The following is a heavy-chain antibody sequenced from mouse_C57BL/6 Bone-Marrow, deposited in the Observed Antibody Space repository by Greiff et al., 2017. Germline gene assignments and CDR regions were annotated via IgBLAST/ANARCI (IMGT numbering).Heavy chain of an antibody. D-gene: IGHD3-2*02. CDR2: ISPSDSDT. Sequence: QVQLQQPGAELVRPGSSVKLSCKASGYTFTSYWMDWVKQRPGQGLEWIGNISPSDSDTHYNQKFKDKATLTVDKSSSTAYMQLSSLTSEDSAVYYCARGAQVDFDYWGQGTTLTVSS. V-gene: IGHV1-61*01. CDR1: GYTFTSYW. CDR3: ARGAQVDFDY. J-gene: IGHJ2*01.